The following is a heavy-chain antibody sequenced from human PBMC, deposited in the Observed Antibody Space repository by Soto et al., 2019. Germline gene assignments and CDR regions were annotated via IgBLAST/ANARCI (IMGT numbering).Heavy chain of an antibody. CDR2: IYYSGSA. CDR3: ARGERTYYDIWGMDV. D-gene: IGHD3-9*01. Sequence: PSETLSLTSTVSGGSVSSGSYYWSWIRQPPGKGLEWIGYIYYSGSANYNPSLKSRVTISVDTSKDQFSLKLSSVTAADTAVYYCARGERTYYDIWGMDVWGQGTTVTVS. CDR1: GGSVSSGSYY. V-gene: IGHV4-61*01. J-gene: IGHJ6*02.